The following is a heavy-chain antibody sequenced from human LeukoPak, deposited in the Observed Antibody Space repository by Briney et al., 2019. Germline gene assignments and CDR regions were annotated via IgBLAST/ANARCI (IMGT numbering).Heavy chain of an antibody. CDR2: IYTSGST. CDR3: ARDNYYDSSGYYYEYFQH. D-gene: IGHD3-22*01. CDR1: GGSISSGSYY. J-gene: IGHJ1*01. Sequence: ASQTLSLTCTVSGGSISSGSYYLSWIRQPAGKGLEWIGRIYTSGSTNYNPSLKSRVTISVDTSKNQFSLKLSSVTAADTAVYYCARDNYYDSSGYYYEYFQHWGQGTLVTVSS. V-gene: IGHV4-61*02.